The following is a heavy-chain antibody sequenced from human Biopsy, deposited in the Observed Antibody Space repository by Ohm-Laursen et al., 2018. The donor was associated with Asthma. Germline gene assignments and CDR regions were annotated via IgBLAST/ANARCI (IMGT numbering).Heavy chain of an antibody. CDR1: YGSITSGGYY. Sequence: SQALSLTCTVSYGSITSGGYYWTWIRQHPGKGLEWVGFIYYSGSTYYNPSLKGRVSISIDTSKNQFSLKLSSVTAADTAVYYRARAQDYYDSRGYYRSFDYWGQGTLVTVSS. CDR3: ARAQDYYDSRGYYRSFDY. J-gene: IGHJ4*02. V-gene: IGHV4-31*03. CDR2: IYYSGST. D-gene: IGHD3-22*01.